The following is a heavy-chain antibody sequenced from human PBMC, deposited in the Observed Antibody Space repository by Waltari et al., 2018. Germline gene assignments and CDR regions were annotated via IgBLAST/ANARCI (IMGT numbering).Heavy chain of an antibody. Sequence: EVQLLESGGGLVQPGGSLRLSCAASGFTFSSYAMSWVRQAPGKGLEWVSVIYSGGSSTYYADSVKGRFTIFRDNSKNTLYLQMNSLGAEDTAVYYCAKDHRSTGGVSDDAFDIWGQGTMVTVSS. CDR1: GFTFSSYA. CDR3: AKDHRSTGGVSDDAFDI. CDR2: IYSGGSST. J-gene: IGHJ3*02. V-gene: IGHV3-23*03. D-gene: IGHD2-8*02.